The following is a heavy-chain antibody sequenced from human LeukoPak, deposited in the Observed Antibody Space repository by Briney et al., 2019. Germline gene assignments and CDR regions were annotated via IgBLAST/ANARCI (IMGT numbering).Heavy chain of an antibody. D-gene: IGHD3-10*01. J-gene: IGHJ3*02. V-gene: IGHV3-30*18. CDR2: ISYDGSNK. Sequence: GGSLRLSCAASGFTFSSYSMNWVRRAPGKGLEWVAVISYDGSNKYYADSVKGRFTTSRDNSKNTLYLQMNSLRAEDTAVYYCAKDYGSGREADGFDIWGQGTMVTVSS. CDR1: GFTFSSYS. CDR3: AKDYGSGREADGFDI.